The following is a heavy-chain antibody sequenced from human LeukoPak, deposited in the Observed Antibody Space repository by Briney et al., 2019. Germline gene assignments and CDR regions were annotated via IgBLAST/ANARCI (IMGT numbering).Heavy chain of an antibody. V-gene: IGHV3-23*01. D-gene: IGHD3-3*01. CDR3: AKDDNDFWSGYPPN. CDR1: GFTFSSYA. CDR2: IGGNGAVT. J-gene: IGHJ4*02. Sequence: GGSLRLSCAASGFTFSSYAMTWVRQAPGKGLEWVSAIGGNGAVTYYSDSVRGRFTISRDNSKNTLYLQMNSLRADDTAVYYCAKDDNDFWSGYPPNWGQGTLVTVSS.